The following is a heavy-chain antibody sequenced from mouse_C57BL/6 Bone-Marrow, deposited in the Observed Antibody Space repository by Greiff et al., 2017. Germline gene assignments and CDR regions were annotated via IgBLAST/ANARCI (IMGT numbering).Heavy chain of an antibody. D-gene: IGHD5-1*01. CDR2: ISTGGDDI. Sequence: EVKLVESGEGLVKPGGSLKLSCAASGFTISSYAMSWVRQTPEKRLEWVAYISTGGDDIYYADTVKGRFTISGDNARNTVYLQMSSLKSEDTAMYYCTPYPLHMDYWGQGTTLTVSS. V-gene: IGHV5-9-1*02. CDR1: GFTISSYA. CDR3: TPYPLHMDY. J-gene: IGHJ2*01.